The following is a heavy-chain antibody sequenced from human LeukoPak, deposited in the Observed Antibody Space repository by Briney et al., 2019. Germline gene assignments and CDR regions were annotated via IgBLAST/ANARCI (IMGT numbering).Heavy chain of an antibody. D-gene: IGHD4-23*01. V-gene: IGHV4-59*01. CDR1: GGSITSYY. CDR2: IYYSGST. J-gene: IGHJ4*02. CDR3: ARGYGGNGDEFDY. Sequence: SETLSLTCTVSGGSITSYYWSWIRQPPGKGLEWIGSIYYSGSTNYNPSLKSRVTISVDTSKNQFSLKLSSVTAADTAVYYCARGYGGNGDEFDYWGQGTLVTVSS.